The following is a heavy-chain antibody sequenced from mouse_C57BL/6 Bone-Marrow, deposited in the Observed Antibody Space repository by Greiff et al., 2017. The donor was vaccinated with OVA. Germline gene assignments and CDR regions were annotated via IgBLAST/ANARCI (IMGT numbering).Heavy chain of an antibody. Sequence: EVQRVESGEGLVKPGGSLKLSCAASGFTFSSYAMSWVRQTPEKRLEWVAYISSGGDYIYYADTVKGRFTISRDNARNTLYLQMSSLKSEDTAMYYCTRVGTGTGYFDVWGTGTTVTVSS. D-gene: IGHD4-1*01. CDR1: GFTFSSYA. CDR3: TRVGTGTGYFDV. V-gene: IGHV5-9-1*02. CDR2: ISSGGDYI. J-gene: IGHJ1*03.